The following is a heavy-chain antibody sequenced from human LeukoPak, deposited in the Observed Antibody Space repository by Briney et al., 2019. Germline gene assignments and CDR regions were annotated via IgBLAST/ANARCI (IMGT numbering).Heavy chain of an antibody. Sequence: PGRSLRLSCAASGFTFDDYAMHWVRQAPGKGLEWVSGISWNSGSIGYADSVKGRFTISRDNAKNSLYLQMNSLRAEDTALYYCAKVPKAGGGDLHWYFDLWGRGTLVTVSS. CDR1: GFTFDDYA. J-gene: IGHJ2*01. CDR3: AKVPKAGGGDLHWYFDL. CDR2: ISWNSGSI. V-gene: IGHV3-9*01. D-gene: IGHD2-21*02.